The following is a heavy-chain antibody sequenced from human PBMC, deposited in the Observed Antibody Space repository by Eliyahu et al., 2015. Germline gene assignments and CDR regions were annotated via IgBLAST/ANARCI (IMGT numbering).Heavy chain of an antibody. Sequence: EVQLVESGGGLVKPGGSLRLSCAASGFTFXSYSMXWVRQAPGKGLEWVPSISSSSSYIYYAXXVKGXFTISRDNAKNSLYLQMNSLRAEDTAVYYCARDSRLTTVTAYYDYWGQGTLVTVSS. CDR3: ARDSRLTTVTAYYDY. V-gene: IGHV3-21*01. CDR1: GFTFXSYS. D-gene: IGHD4-17*01. CDR2: ISSSSSYI. J-gene: IGHJ4*02.